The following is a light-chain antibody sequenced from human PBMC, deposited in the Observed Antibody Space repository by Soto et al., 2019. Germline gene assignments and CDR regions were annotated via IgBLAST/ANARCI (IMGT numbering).Light chain of an antibody. Sequence: DIQMTQSPSSLSASVEDRVIITCRARESISNHLNWYQQKPGKAPKLLIFAATSLQSGVPSSFSGSRSGPYFTRTISSLRPEDFATYYCQQSYSSPPTFGQGTKVEIK. V-gene: IGKV1-39*01. CDR1: ESISNH. CDR3: QQSYSSPPT. CDR2: AAT. J-gene: IGKJ1*01.